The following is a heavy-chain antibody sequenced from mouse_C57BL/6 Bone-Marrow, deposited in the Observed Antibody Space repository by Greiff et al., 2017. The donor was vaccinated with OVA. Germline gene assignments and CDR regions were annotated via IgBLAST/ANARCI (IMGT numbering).Heavy chain of an antibody. V-gene: IGHV1-4*01. CDR2: INPSSGYT. Sequence: VQLQQSGAELARPGASVKMSCKASGYTFTSYTMHWVKQRPGQGLEWIGYINPSSGYTKYNQKFKDKATLTADKSSSTAYLQLSSLTSEDSAVYSCASPSLYSTPRRSAYWGQGTLVTVSA. CDR3: ASPSLYSTPRRSAY. D-gene: IGHD2-5*01. J-gene: IGHJ3*01. CDR1: GYTFTSYT.